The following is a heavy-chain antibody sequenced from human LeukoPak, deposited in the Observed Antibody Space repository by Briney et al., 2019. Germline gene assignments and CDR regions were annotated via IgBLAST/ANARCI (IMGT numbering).Heavy chain of an antibody. CDR3: ARLYDGSAYHADHFDY. CDR1: GFSFSSYN. Sequence: GGSLRLSYAASGFSFSSYNMNWVRQAPGKGLEWVSFISSSSSYIYYADSVKGRFTISRDNAKNSLYLQMNSLRAEDTAVYYCARLYDGSAYHADHFDYWGQGTLVIVSS. V-gene: IGHV3-21*01. CDR2: ISSSSSYI. D-gene: IGHD3-22*01. J-gene: IGHJ4*02.